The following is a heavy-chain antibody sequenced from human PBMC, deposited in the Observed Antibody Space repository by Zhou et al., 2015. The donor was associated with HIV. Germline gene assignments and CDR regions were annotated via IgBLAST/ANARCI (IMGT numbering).Heavy chain of an antibody. CDR2: IIPIFGTA. J-gene: IGHJ5*02. CDR1: GGTFSSYA. D-gene: IGHD2-21*02. V-gene: IGHV1-69*01. Sequence: QVQLVQSGAEVKKPGSSVKVSCKASGGTFSSYAISWVRQAPGQGLEWMGGIIPIFGTANYAQKFQGRVTITADESTSTAYMELSSLRSEDTAVYYCATLYQPLLSERFGNWFDPWGQGTLVTVSS. CDR3: ATLYQPLLSERFGNWFDP.